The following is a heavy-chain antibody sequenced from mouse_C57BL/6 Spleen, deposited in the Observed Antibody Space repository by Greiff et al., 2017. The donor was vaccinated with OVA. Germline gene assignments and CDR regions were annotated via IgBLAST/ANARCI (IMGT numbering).Heavy chain of an antibody. J-gene: IGHJ4*01. CDR1: GYTFTDYY. CDR2: INPYNGGT. Sequence: VQLQQSGPVLVKPGASVKMSCKASGYTFTDYYMNWVKQSHGKSLEWIGVINPYNGGTSYNQKFKGKATLTVDKSSSTAYMELNSLTSEDSAVYYCARKITTVVDGYAMDYWGQGTSVTVSS. V-gene: IGHV1-19*01. D-gene: IGHD1-1*01. CDR3: ARKITTVVDGYAMDY.